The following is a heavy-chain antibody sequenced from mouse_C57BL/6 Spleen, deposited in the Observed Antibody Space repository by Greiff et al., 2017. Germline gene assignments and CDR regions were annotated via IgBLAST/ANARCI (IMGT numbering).Heavy chain of an antibody. J-gene: IGHJ2*01. Sequence: QVQLQQPGAELVRPGTSVKLSCKASGYTFTSYWMHWVKQRPGQGLEWIGVIDPSDSHTNYNQKFKGKATLTVDTSSSTAYMQLSSLTSEDSAVYYCARPITTVVATDFDYWGQGTTLTVSS. CDR3: ARPITTVVATDFDY. CDR2: IDPSDSHT. CDR1: GYTFTSYW. V-gene: IGHV1-59*01. D-gene: IGHD1-1*01.